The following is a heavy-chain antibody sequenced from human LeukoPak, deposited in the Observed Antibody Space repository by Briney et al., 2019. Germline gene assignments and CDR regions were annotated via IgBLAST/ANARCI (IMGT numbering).Heavy chain of an antibody. CDR1: GFTFSSYW. V-gene: IGHV3-7*01. CDR3: ATGYSSGWYFYFQH. D-gene: IGHD6-19*01. Sequence: GGSLRLSCAAPGFTFSSYWMSWVRQAPGKGLEWVANIKQDGSEKYYVDSVKGRFTISRDNAKNSLYLQMNSLRAEDTAVYYCATGYSSGWYFYFQHWGQGSLVSVSS. CDR2: IKQDGSEK. J-gene: IGHJ1*01.